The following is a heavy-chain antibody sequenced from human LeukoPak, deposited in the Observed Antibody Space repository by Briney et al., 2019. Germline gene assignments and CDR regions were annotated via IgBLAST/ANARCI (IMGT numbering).Heavy chain of an antibody. CDR3: AKLRPYGTTWYGAAVN. Sequence: PGGSLRLSCAASGFTFDDYAMHWVRQAPGKGLEWVSGISWNSGSIGYADSVKGRFAISRDNAKNSLYLHMDSLRADDTAVYYCAKLRPYGTTWYGAAVNWGQGALVTVSS. D-gene: IGHD6-13*01. CDR1: GFTFDDYA. CDR2: ISWNSGSI. V-gene: IGHV3-9*01. J-gene: IGHJ4*02.